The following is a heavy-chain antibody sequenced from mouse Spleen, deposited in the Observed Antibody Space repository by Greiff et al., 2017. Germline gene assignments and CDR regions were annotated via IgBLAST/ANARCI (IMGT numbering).Heavy chain of an antibody. CDR1: GFTFSSYA. CDR2: ISSGGSYT. V-gene: IGHV5-9-3*01. CDR3: ASPYDGYYGMDY. Sequence: EVQRVESGGGLVKPGGSLKLSCAASGFTFSSYAMSWVRQTPEKRLEWVATISSGGSYTYYPDSVKGRFTISRDNAKNTLYLQMSSLRSEDTAMYYCASPYDGYYGMDYWGQGTSVTVSS. D-gene: IGHD2-3*01. J-gene: IGHJ4*01.